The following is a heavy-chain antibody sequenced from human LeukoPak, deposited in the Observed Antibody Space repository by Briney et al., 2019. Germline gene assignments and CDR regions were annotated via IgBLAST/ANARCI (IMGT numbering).Heavy chain of an antibody. CDR3: ARAFEFWSGYRYYFDY. CDR1: GFTLSSYW. CDR2: IREDVSEK. J-gene: IGHJ4*02. Sequence: GGSLRLSCAASGFTLSSYWMTWVRQAPGKGLEWVANIREDVSEKYYVDSVKGRFTISRDNAKNSLYLQMNSLRAEDTAVYYCARAFEFWSGYRYYFDYWGQGTLVTVSS. V-gene: IGHV3-7*01. D-gene: IGHD3-3*01.